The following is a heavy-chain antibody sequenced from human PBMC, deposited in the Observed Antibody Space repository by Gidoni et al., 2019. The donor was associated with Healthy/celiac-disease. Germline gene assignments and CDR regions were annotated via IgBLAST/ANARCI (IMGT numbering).Heavy chain of an antibody. CDR1: GFTFDDYA. CDR3: AKDIRGTSQRGAFDI. V-gene: IGHV3-9*01. CDR2: ISWNSGSI. D-gene: IGHD2-2*01. J-gene: IGHJ3*02. Sequence: EVQLVESGGGLVQPGRSLRLSCAASGFTFDDYAMHWVRQAPGKGLEWVSGISWNSGSIGYADSVKGRFTISRDNAKNSLYLQMNSLRAEDTALYYCAKDIRGTSQRGAFDIWGQGTMVTVSS.